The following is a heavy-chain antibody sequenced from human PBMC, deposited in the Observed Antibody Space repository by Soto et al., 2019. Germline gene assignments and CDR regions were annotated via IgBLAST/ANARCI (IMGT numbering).Heavy chain of an antibody. CDR2: IYYSGST. D-gene: IGHD5-12*01. CDR3: ALMAKGRKYYFDY. CDR1: GGSISSYY. Sequence: SETLSLTCTVSGGSISSYYWSWIRQPPGKGLEWIGHIYYSGSTTYDPSLKSRVTISVDTSKNQFSLKLSSVTAAGTAVYYCALMAKGRKYYFDYWGQGTLVTVSS. J-gene: IGHJ4*02. V-gene: IGHV4-59*01.